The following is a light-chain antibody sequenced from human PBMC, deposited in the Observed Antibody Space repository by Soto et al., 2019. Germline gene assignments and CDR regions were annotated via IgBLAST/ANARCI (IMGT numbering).Light chain of an antibody. CDR2: DNT. CDR3: QSYDSTLSARYV. J-gene: IGLJ1*01. V-gene: IGLV1-40*01. Sequence: QSVLTQPPSVSGAPGQRVTISCTGSSSNIGAGFDVHWYQKLPGTAPKLLIFDNTNRPSGVPDRFSASKSGTSASLAISGLQAGDEADYFCQSYDSTLSARYVFGTGTQLTVL. CDR1: SSNIGAGFD.